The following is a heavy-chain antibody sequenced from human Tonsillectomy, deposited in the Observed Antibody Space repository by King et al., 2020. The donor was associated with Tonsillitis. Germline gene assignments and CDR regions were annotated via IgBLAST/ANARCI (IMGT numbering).Heavy chain of an antibody. D-gene: IGHD7-27*01. CDR2: IYYSGIT. CDR1: GGSISSGRVS. Sequence: QLQESGPGLVKPSQTLSLTCAVSGGSISSGRVSWSWIRQPPGKGLEWIGYIYYSGITYYNPSLKSRLTISLDASKCQFSLRLSSVTAADTAIYYCARAENWAFFVDWGQGTQVIVS. CDR3: ARAENWAFFVD. J-gene: IGHJ4*02. V-gene: IGHV4-30-4*07.